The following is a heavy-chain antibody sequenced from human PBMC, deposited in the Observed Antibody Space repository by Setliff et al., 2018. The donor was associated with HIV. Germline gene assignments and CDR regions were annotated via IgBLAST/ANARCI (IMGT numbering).Heavy chain of an antibody. J-gene: IGHJ2*01. CDR3: ARDLIGYCSGGSCNTGLDWYFDL. CDR2: IYTSGST. CDR1: GGSISSYY. Sequence: SSETLSLTCTVSGGSISSYYWSWIRQPAGKGLEWIGRIYTSGSTSYNPSLKSRVTISVDTSNNQVSLKLSSVTAADTAVYYCARDLIGYCSGGSCNTGLDWYFDLWGRGTLVTVSS. D-gene: IGHD2-15*01. V-gene: IGHV4-4*07.